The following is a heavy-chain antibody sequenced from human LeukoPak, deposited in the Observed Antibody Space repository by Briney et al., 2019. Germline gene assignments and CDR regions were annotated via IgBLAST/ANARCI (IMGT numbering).Heavy chain of an antibody. D-gene: IGHD3-22*01. Sequence: SVKVSCKASGGTFSSYAISWVRQAPGQGLEWMGGIIPIFGTANYAQKFQGRVTVTTDESTSTAYMELSSLRSEDTAVYYCASCKIPRYYDSSGYSYYFDYWGQGTLVTVSS. J-gene: IGHJ4*02. CDR1: GGTFSSYA. CDR2: IIPIFGTA. V-gene: IGHV1-69*05. CDR3: ASCKIPRYYDSSGYSYYFDY.